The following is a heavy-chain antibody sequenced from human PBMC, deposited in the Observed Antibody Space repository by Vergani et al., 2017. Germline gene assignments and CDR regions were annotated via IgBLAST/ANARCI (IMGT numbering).Heavy chain of an antibody. Sequence: QVQLVESGGGVVQPGRSLRLSCAASGFTFSSYGMHWVRQAPGKGLEWVAVISYDGSNKYYADSVKGRFTISRDNSKNSLYLQMNSLRAEDTAVYYCARESGEQQLPPARYYYYGMDVWGQGTTVTVSS. CDR2: ISYDGSNK. CDR3: ARESGEQQLPPARYYYYGMDV. CDR1: GFTFSSYG. D-gene: IGHD6-13*01. V-gene: IGHV3-30*03. J-gene: IGHJ6*02.